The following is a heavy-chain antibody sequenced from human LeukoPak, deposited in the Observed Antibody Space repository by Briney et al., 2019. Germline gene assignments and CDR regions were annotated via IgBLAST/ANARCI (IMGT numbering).Heavy chain of an antibody. V-gene: IGHV1-8*03. CDR3: AKGPYRSSLCCPYAMDV. Sequence: ASVKVSCLASRYTLTCNLITGGPQATGQGLEWMGWMNPNSGHTGYAQKFQGRVTITRNTSISTAYMELSSLRSEDTAVLYGAKGPYRSSLCCPYAMDVWGKGTTVTVSS. D-gene: IGHD2-2*01. CDR2: MNPNSGHT. J-gene: IGHJ6*04. CDR1: RYTLTCNL.